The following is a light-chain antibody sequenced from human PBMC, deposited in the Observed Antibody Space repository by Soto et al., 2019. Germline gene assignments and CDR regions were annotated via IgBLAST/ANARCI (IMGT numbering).Light chain of an antibody. V-gene: IGKV2-28*01. CDR1: QSLLYTYTXXY. CDR2: FXS. J-gene: IGKJ5*01. Sequence: ILMTQSQLTLPVTAXEPASISFISSQSLLYTYTXXYLXWXVQXXGXSPQXXXYFXSNRARGVPDRLSGSGSGTDFTLKSNRVEAEDVGTYYCMQALQSITLGQGTRLEIK. CDR3: MQALQSIT.